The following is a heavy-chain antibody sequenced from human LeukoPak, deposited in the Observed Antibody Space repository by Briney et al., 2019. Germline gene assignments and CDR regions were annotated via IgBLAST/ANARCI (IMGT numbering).Heavy chain of an antibody. CDR1: GGTFSSYA. V-gene: IGHV3-30*03. CDR2: ISYDGSNK. CDR3: ARYDFIIIPYFDL. Sequence: GGSLRLSCAASGGTFSSYAMNWVRQAPGKGLEWMAVISYDGSNKYYADSVNGRFTISRDNSKNTLYLQMNSLRAEDTAVYHCARYDFIIIPYFDLWGRGTLVTVSS. J-gene: IGHJ2*01. D-gene: IGHD3-3*01.